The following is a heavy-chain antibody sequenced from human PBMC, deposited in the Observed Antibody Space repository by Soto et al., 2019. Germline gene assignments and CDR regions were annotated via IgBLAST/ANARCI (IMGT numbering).Heavy chain of an antibody. CDR3: AHSLIAAADIDDAFDI. D-gene: IGHD6-13*01. Sequence: QITLKESGPTLVKPTQTLTLTCTFSGFSLSTSGVGVGWIRQPPGKALEWLALIYWDDDKRYSPSLKSRLTITKDTSKNPVVLTMTNMDPVDTATYYCAHSLIAAADIDDAFDIWGQGTMVTVSS. V-gene: IGHV2-5*02. CDR2: IYWDDDK. CDR1: GFSLSTSGVG. J-gene: IGHJ3*02.